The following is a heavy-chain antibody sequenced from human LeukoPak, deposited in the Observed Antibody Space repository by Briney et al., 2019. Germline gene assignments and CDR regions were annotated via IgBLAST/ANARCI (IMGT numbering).Heavy chain of an antibody. Sequence: GGSLRLSCAASGFTFSSYAMHWVHQAPGKGLEWVAVISYDGSNKYYADSVKGRFTISRDNSKNTLYLQMNSLRAEDTAVYYCARGGYQLLSPAGYWGQGTLVTVSS. CDR2: ISYDGSNK. CDR1: GFTFSSYA. V-gene: IGHV3-30*04. D-gene: IGHD2-2*01. J-gene: IGHJ4*02. CDR3: ARGGYQLLSPAGY.